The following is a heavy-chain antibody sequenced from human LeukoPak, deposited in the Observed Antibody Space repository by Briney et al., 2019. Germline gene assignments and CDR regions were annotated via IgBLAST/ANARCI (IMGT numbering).Heavy chain of an antibody. CDR2: IYYSGST. D-gene: IGHD3-22*01. J-gene: IGHJ4*02. V-gene: IGHV4-59*01. Sequence: PSETLSLTCAVYGGSFSGYYWSWIRQPPGKGLEWIGYIYYSGSTNYNPSLKSRVTISVDTSKNQFSLKLSSVTAADTAVYYCASYTYYYDSSGYPAWGQGTLVTVSS. CDR3: ASYTYYYDSSGYPA. CDR1: GGSFSGYY.